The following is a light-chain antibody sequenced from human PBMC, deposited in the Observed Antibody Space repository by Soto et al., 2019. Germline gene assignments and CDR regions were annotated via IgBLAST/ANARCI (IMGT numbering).Light chain of an antibody. V-gene: IGKV1-6*01. CDR2: AAS. CDR3: LQDYNYPRT. Sequence: TQSPATLSASAGDRVTITCRASQGISSYLLWYQQKPGKAPKLLIYAASSLQSGVPSRFSGSGSGTDFTLTISSLQPEDFATYYCLQDYNYPRTFGQGTKVDNK. CDR1: QGISSY. J-gene: IGKJ1*01.